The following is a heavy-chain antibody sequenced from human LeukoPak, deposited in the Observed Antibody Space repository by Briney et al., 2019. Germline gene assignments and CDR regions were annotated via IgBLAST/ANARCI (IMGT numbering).Heavy chain of an antibody. Sequence: ASVKVSCKASGYTFTSYDLNWVRQATGQGLEWMGWMNPNSGNTGYAQKFQGRVTMTRNTSISTAYMELSSLRSEDTAVYYCARVLYYYDSSGYRWDAFDIWGQGTMVTVSS. J-gene: IGHJ3*02. CDR2: MNPNSGNT. CDR3: ARVLYYYDSSGYRWDAFDI. D-gene: IGHD3-22*01. V-gene: IGHV1-8*01. CDR1: GYTFTSYD.